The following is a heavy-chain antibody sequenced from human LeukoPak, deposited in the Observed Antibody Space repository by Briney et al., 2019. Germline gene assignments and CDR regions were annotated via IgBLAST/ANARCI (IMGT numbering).Heavy chain of an antibody. Sequence: SETLSLTCAVYGGSFSGYYWSWIRQPPGKGLEWIGEINHSGSTNYKSSLKSRVTISLDTSKNQFSLKLTSVTVADTAVYYCARVGAVAGTARDYWGQGTLVTVSS. CDR1: GGSFSGYY. CDR2: INHSGST. V-gene: IGHV4-34*01. J-gene: IGHJ4*02. CDR3: ARVGAVAGTARDY. D-gene: IGHD6-19*01.